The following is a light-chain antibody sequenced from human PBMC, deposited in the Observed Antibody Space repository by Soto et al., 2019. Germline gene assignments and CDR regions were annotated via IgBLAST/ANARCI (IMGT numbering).Light chain of an antibody. J-gene: IGKJ1*01. CDR2: GAS. V-gene: IGKV3D-15*01. CDR3: QQYGATPRT. Sequence: EIVMTQSPATLSVSPGERATLSCRASQSVNIHLAWYQQKPGQAPRLLIYGASARATGIPAKFSGSGSGTEFTLTISSLQSEDFAVYYCQQYGATPRTFGQGTKVDI. CDR1: QSVNIH.